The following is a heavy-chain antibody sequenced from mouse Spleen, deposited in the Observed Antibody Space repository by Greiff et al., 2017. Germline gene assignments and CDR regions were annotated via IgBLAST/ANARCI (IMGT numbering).Heavy chain of an antibody. CDR3: TRSRTTVVATDY. CDR1: GYTFTSYW. Sequence: LQQPGSELVRPGASVKLSCKASGYTFTSYWMHWVKQRPGQGLEWIGNIYPGSGSTNYDEKFKSKATLTVDTSSSTAYMQLSSLTSEDSAVYYCTRSRTTVVATDYWGQGTTLTVSS. D-gene: IGHD1-1*01. J-gene: IGHJ2*01. CDR2: IYPGSGST. V-gene: IGHV1S22*01.